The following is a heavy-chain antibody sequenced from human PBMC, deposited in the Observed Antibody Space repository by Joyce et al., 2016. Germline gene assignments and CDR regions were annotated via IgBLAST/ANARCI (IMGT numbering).Heavy chain of an antibody. D-gene: IGHD2-2*01. J-gene: IGHJ4*02. Sequence: QVQLVESGGGVVQPGRSLRLSCAASGFTFSTYGMHWVRQAPGKGLEGVAVISYDGRNKYYADPVKGRFTISRDNSKNTLYLQMNSLRAEDTALYYCAKDRSSSSWFSLDYWGQGTLVTVSS. CDR1: GFTFSTYG. CDR2: ISYDGRNK. V-gene: IGHV3-30*18. CDR3: AKDRSSSSWFSLDY.